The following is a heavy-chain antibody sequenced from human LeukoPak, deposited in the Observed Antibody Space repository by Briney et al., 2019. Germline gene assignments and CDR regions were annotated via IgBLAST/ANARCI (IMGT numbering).Heavy chain of an antibody. CDR2: ISVASNT. Sequence: PGGSLRLSCAASGLAFSSYAMSWVRQAPGKGLEWVSTISVASNTFYADSVKGRFTISRDNSRNTVYLQMNSLRADDTAVYYCADYGVSGVRNNFYWGQGTLVTVSS. J-gene: IGHJ4*02. V-gene: IGHV3-23*01. CDR3: ADYGVSGVRNNFY. D-gene: IGHD3-3*01. CDR1: GLAFSSYA.